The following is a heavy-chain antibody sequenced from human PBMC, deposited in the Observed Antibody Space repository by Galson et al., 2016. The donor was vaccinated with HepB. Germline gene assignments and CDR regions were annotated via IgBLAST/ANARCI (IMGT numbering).Heavy chain of an antibody. J-gene: IGHJ6*02. V-gene: IGHV3-23*01. Sequence: SLRLSCAASGFTFSSYAMSWVRQAPGKGLEWVSVISGSGGSTYYADSVKGRFPISRDNSKNTLCLQMNSLRAEDTALYYCAKDLGSYYGSGSYRDYYYGMDVWGQGTTVTVSS. CDR3: AKDLGSYYGSGSYRDYYYGMDV. CDR2: ISGSGGST. CDR1: GFTFSSYA. D-gene: IGHD3-10*01.